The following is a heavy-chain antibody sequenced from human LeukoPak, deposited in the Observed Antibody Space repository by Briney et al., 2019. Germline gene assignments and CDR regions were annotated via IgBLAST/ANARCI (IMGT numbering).Heavy chain of an antibody. V-gene: IGHV3-48*02. CDR2: ISSGSSTI. J-gene: IGHJ6*02. CDR3: ARDRFASKGMDV. CDR1: EFTFSNYN. D-gene: IGHD3-16*01. Sequence: GGSLRLSCAASEFTFSNYNMNWVRQAPGKGLEWVLYISSGSSTINYADSVKGRFTISRDNARNSLLLQMNSLRDEDTAVYYCARDRFASKGMDVWGQGTTVTVSS.